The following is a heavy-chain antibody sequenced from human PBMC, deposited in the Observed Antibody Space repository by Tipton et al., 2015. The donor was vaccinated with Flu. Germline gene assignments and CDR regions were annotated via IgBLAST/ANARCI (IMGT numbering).Heavy chain of an antibody. CDR2: IYHSGST. V-gene: IGHV4-30-2*01. CDR1: GGSISSGDYS. J-gene: IGHJ4*02. Sequence: LRLSCAVSGGSISSGDYSWNWIRQPPGKGLEWIGYIYHSGSTSYNPSLKSRVTISVDRSKNQSSLKVSSVTAADTAVYYCARGEGPWGQGTLVTVS. CDR3: ARGEGP.